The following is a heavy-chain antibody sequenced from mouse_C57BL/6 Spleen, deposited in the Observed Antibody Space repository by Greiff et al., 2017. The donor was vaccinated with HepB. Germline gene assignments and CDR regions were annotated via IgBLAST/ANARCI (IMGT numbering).Heavy chain of an antibody. CDR2: ISDGGSYT. CDR1: GFTFSSYA. Sequence: EVNVVESGGGLVKPGGSLKLSCAASGFTFSSYAMSWVRQTPEKRLEWVATISDGGSYTYYPDNVKGRFTISRDNAKNNLYLQMSHLKSDDTAMYYCARDPHYYGSRERYFDVWGTGTTVTVSS. V-gene: IGHV5-4*01. CDR3: ARDPHYYGSRERYFDV. J-gene: IGHJ1*03. D-gene: IGHD1-1*01.